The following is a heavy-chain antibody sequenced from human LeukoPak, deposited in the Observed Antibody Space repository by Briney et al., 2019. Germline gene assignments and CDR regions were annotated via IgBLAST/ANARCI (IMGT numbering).Heavy chain of an antibody. V-gene: IGHV3-33*01. Sequence: PGRSLRLSCAASGFTFSRDAMHWVRQAPGKGLEWVAVIWYDGGNKYYADSVKGRFTISRGNSKNTLYLHMNSLRAEDTAVYYCARDVTTLNYMDVWGRGTTVTVSS. D-gene: IGHD1-14*01. CDR3: ARDVTTLNYMDV. J-gene: IGHJ6*03. CDR1: GFTFSRDA. CDR2: IWYDGGNK.